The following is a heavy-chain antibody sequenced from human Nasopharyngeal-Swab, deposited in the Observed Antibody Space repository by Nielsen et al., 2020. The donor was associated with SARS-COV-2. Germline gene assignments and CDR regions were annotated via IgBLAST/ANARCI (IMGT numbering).Heavy chain of an antibody. V-gene: IGHV3-30-3*01. CDR2: ISYDGSNK. D-gene: IGHD5-18*01. CDR1: GFTFSSYA. J-gene: IGHJ4*02. CDR3: ARDFATAMVILDY. Sequence: GESLKISCAASGFTFSSYAMHWVRQAPGKGREWVAVISYDGSNKYYADSVKGRFTISRDNSKNTLYLQMNSLRAEDTAVYYCARDFATAMVILDYWGQGTLVTVSS.